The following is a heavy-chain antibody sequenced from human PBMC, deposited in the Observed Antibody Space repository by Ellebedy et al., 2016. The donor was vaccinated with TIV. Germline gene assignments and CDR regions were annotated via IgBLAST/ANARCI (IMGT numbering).Heavy chain of an antibody. CDR2: IKQDGSEK. CDR1: GFTFSSYA. V-gene: IGHV3-7*01. Sequence: GGSLRLSXGASGFTFSSYAMSWVRQAPGKGLEWVANIKQDGSEKYYVDSVKGRFTISRDNAKNSLYLQMNSLRAEDTAVYYCARDRLSAFDIWGQGTMVTVSS. CDR3: ARDRLSAFDI. J-gene: IGHJ3*02.